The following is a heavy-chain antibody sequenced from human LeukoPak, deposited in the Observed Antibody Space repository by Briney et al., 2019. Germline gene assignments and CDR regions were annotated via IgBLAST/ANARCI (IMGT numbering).Heavy chain of an antibody. V-gene: IGHV4-34*01. CDR3: ARGPPSYDFWSGYSAAWDY. D-gene: IGHD3-3*01. Sequence: SETLSLTCAVYGGSFSGYYWSWIRQPPGKGLEWIGYIYHSGSTYYNPSLKSQVTISVDRSKNQFSLKLSSVTAADTAVYYCARGPPSYDFWSGYSAAWDYWGQGTLVTVSS. J-gene: IGHJ4*02. CDR2: IYHSGST. CDR1: GGSFSGYY.